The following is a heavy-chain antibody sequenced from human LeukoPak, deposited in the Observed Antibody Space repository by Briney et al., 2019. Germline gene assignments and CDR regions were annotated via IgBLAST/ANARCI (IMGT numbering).Heavy chain of an antibody. D-gene: IGHD3-10*01. V-gene: IGHV4-59*08. CDR2: VYYTGRT. Sequence: SETLSLTCSVSDGSTTGYYWSWIRQPPGKGLEWLAYVYYTGRTLYNPSLESRVTISVDTSKTQFSLTVTSVTAADTAVYYYARHMSVSYDAFDLWGRGTTVTVSS. J-gene: IGHJ3*01. CDR1: DGSTTGYY. CDR3: ARHMSVSYDAFDL.